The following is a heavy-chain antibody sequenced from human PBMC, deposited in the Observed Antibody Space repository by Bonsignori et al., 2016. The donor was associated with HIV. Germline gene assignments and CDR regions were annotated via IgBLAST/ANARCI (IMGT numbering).Heavy chain of an antibody. CDR2: VFYSGHT. Sequence: QLQLLESGPGLVKPSETLSLTCTVSGGSISSRNYFWGWIRQPPGMALEWIGSVFYSGHTSYNPSLRSRVTISLDTSKNQFSLRLSSVTAADTALYYCVRDGYVSGSRKYYFEYWGQGTLVTISS. D-gene: IGHD3-10*01. J-gene: IGHJ4*02. V-gene: IGHV4-39*07. CDR1: GGSISSRNYF. CDR3: VRDGYVSGSRKYYFEY.